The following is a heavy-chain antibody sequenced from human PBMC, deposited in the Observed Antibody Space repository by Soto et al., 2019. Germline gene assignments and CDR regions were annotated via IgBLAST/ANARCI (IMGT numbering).Heavy chain of an antibody. CDR3: ARESGVSTATLGYYYFYMDV. CDR1: GDTFNDYY. J-gene: IGHJ6*03. D-gene: IGHD5-12*01. CDR2: INPNGGVT. Sequence: QVQLVQSGAEVKKPGASVTVSCRSSGDTFNDYYIHWVRQAPGQGLEWMGWINPNGGVTKYAQKFQGWVSMTRDTSIRTVSMQLSRLRSDDTAVDYCARESGVSTATLGYYYFYMDVWGTGTTVTVSS. V-gene: IGHV1-2*04.